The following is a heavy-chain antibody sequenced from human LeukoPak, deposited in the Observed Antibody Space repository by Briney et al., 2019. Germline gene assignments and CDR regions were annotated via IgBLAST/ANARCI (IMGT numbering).Heavy chain of an antibody. D-gene: IGHD3-10*01. V-gene: IGHV3-7*01. Sequence: GGSLRLSCAASGFTFSSYWMSWVRQAPGKGLEWVANIKQDGSEKYYVDSVKGRFTISRDNAKNSLYLQMNSLRAEDTAVYYCAICPFLPSVRPTKDIFDYWGQGTLVTVSS. CDR3: AICPFLPSVRPTKDIFDY. CDR2: IKQDGSEK. CDR1: GFTFSSYW. J-gene: IGHJ4*02.